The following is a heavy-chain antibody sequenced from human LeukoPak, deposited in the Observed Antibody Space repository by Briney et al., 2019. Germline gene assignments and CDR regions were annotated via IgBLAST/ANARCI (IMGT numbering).Heavy chain of an antibody. D-gene: IGHD6-6*01. CDR1: GGSISSYY. V-gene: IGHV4-59*08. CDR3: ARHRPDLDYYMDV. CDR2: IYYSGST. Sequence: SETLSLTCTVSGGSISSYYWSWIRQPPGKGLEWIGYIYYSGSTNYNPSLKSRVTISVDTSKNQFSLKLSSVTAADTAVYYCARHRPDLDYYMDVWGKGTTVTISS. J-gene: IGHJ6*03.